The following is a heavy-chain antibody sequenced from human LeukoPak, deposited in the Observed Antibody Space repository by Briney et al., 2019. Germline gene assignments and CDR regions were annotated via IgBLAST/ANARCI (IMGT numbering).Heavy chain of an antibody. CDR3: ARSPWYSGSYYFDY. V-gene: IGHV4-4*07. CDR2: IYTSGST. D-gene: IGHD1-26*01. Sequence: KPSETLSLTCTVSGGSISSYYWSWIRQPAGKGLEWIGRIYTSGSTNYNPSLKSRVTMSVDTSKNQFSLKLSSVTAADTAVYYCARSPWYSGSYYFDYWGQGTLVTVSS. J-gene: IGHJ4*02. CDR1: GGSISSYY.